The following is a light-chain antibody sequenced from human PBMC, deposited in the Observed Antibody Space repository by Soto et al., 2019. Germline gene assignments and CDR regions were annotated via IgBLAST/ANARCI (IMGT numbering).Light chain of an antibody. CDR2: GAS. CDR3: QQYGTSPIT. J-gene: IGKJ5*01. CDR1: QRVASTY. V-gene: IGKV3-20*01. Sequence: IVLTQSPDTLSLSPGDIATLSCRASQRVASTYLAWYQQKPGQAPRLLMYGASTRATGFPDRFSGSGSGTDFTLTIRRLEPEDFAVYYCQQYGTSPITFGQGTRLEIK.